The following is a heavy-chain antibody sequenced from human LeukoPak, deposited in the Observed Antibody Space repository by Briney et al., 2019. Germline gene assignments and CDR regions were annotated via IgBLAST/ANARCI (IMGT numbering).Heavy chain of an antibody. CDR2: IYYSGST. CDR1: GGSVSSGSYY. Sequence: SSETLSLTCTVSGGSVSSGSYYWSWIRQPPGKGLEWIGDIYYSGSTNYNPSLKSRVTISVDTSKNQFSLKLSSVTAADTAVYYCARVLGSYYDRGPHGWFDPWGQGTLVTVSS. CDR3: ARVLGSYYDRGPHGWFDP. V-gene: IGHV4-61*01. D-gene: IGHD3-22*01. J-gene: IGHJ5*02.